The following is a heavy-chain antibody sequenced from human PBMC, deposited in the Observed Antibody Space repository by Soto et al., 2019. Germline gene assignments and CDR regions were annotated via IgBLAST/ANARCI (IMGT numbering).Heavy chain of an antibody. Sequence: EVQLVESGGGLIQPGGSLRLSCAASGFTVSSNYMSWVRQAPGKGLEWVSVIYSGGSTYYADSVKGRFTISRDNSKNTLYLQMNSLRAEYTAVYYCARDTQTVRRGYWGQGTLVTVSS. J-gene: IGHJ4*02. D-gene: IGHD6-6*01. CDR2: IYSGGST. CDR1: GFTVSSNY. V-gene: IGHV3-53*01. CDR3: ARDTQTVRRGY.